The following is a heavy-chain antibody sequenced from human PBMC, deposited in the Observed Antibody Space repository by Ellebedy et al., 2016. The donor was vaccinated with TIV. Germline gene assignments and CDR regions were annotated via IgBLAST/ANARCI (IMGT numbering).Heavy chain of an antibody. J-gene: IGHJ4*02. D-gene: IGHD3-9*01. CDR1: GFTFTRHG. Sequence: GESLKISCAASGFTFTRHGMNWVRQAPGKGLEWVSSISSSTTYIYYADSVKGRLTISTNNARNSLYLQMDSLRAEDTAVYYCAREHDILTGSIDYWGQGTLVTVSS. V-gene: IGHV3-21*01. CDR3: AREHDILTGSIDY. CDR2: ISSSTTYI.